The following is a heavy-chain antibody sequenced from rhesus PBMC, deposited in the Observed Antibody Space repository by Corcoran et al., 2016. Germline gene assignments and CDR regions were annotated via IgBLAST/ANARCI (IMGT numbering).Heavy chain of an antibody. D-gene: IGHD6-25*01. CDR3: TRAAPHSCSWFDF. J-gene: IGHJ4*01. V-gene: IGHV1-1*01. CDR2: ICPYNGNK. CDR1: GYSFTSYY. Sequence: QVQLVQSGAGIKQPGASVKLSCTASGYSFTSYYMHWVRQPPGQGLEWIGLICPYNGNKGYAHDFQGRVTITTDTSSSTVYMEVSMLRSEDTAMYYCTRAAPHSCSWFDFWGQGVLVTVSS.